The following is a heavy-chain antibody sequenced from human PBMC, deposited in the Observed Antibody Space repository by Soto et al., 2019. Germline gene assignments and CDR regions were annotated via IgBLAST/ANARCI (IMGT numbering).Heavy chain of an antibody. CDR2: IKSKTDGGTT. V-gene: IGHV3-15*01. CDR1: GFTFSNAW. Sequence: GGSLRLSCAASGFTFSNAWMSWVRQAPGKGLEWVGRIKSKTDGGTTDYAAPVKGRFTISRDDSKNTLYLQMNSLKTEDTAVYYCTTSIYVYCSGGSCYVYWGQGTLVTVSS. CDR3: TTSIYVYCSGGSCYVY. J-gene: IGHJ4*02. D-gene: IGHD2-15*01.